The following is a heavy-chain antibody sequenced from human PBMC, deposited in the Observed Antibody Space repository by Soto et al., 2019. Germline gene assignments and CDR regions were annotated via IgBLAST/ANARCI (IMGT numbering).Heavy chain of an antibody. V-gene: IGHV1-69*13. CDR1: GGTFSSYA. J-gene: IGHJ6*02. CDR3: ARGAGRYSSSWYGLTGYYYYYGMDV. Sequence: SVKVSCKASGGTFSSYAISWVRQAPGQGLEWMGGIIPIFGTANYAQKFQGRVTITADESTSTAYMELSSLRSEDTAVYYCARGAGRYSSSWYGLTGYYYYYGMDVWGQGTTVTVSS. D-gene: IGHD6-13*01. CDR2: IIPIFGTA.